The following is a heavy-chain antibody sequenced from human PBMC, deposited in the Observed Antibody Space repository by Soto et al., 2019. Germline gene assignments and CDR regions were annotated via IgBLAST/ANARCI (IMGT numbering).Heavy chain of an antibody. J-gene: IGHJ5*02. CDR3: ARVPLSGDDILTGFWFDP. Sequence: SETLSLTCTVSGGSIISYYWSWILQPPGKGLEWIGYIYYSGSTNYNPSLKSRVTISVDTSKNQFSLKLSSVTAADTAVYYCARVPLSGDDILTGFWFDPWGQGTLVTVSS. V-gene: IGHV4-59*01. D-gene: IGHD3-9*01. CDR2: IYYSGST. CDR1: GGSIISYY.